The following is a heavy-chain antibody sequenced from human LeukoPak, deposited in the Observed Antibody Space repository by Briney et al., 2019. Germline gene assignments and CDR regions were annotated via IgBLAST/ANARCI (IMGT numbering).Heavy chain of an antibody. V-gene: IGHV3-7*01. CDR3: ARDHTGYEYGSFTYHYQYMDV. Sequence: GGSLRLSCAASGFTFSNYGMHWVRQAPGKGLEWVANIKPDGSEKYYADSVKGRFTISRDNAKNSMYLQMNSPRADDTAVYYCARDHTGYEYGSFTYHYQYMDVWGKGTTVTVSS. J-gene: IGHJ6*03. D-gene: IGHD5-12*01. CDR1: GFTFSNYG. CDR2: IKPDGSEK.